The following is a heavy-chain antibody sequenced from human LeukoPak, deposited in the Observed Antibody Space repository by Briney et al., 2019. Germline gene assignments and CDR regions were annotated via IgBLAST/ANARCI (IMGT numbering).Heavy chain of an antibody. V-gene: IGHV4-31*03. D-gene: IGHD3-22*01. J-gene: IGHJ4*02. Sequence: SETLSLTCTVSGGSISSGGYYWSWIRQHPGKGLEWIGYIYYSGSTYYNPSLKSRVTISVDTSKNQFSLKLSSVTAADTAVYYCARESRDYYYDSSGNFDYWGQGTLDTVSS. CDR2: IYYSGST. CDR3: ARESRDYYYDSSGNFDY. CDR1: GGSISSGGYY.